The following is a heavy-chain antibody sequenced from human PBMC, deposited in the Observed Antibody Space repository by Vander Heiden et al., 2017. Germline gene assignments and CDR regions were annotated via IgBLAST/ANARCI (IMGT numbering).Heavy chain of an antibody. V-gene: IGHV4-4*07. Sequence: QVQLQESGPGLAKPSETLSLTCTVSGDSIRRYYWSWIRQPAGKGLEWSGRIYTSGTTNYNPSLKSRVTMPVDTSKNQFSLNLSSVTAADTAVYYCARGGGSGYYYGWGQGILVTVSS. CDR3: ARGGGSGYYYG. J-gene: IGHJ4*02. CDR2: IYTSGTT. D-gene: IGHD3-22*01. CDR1: GDSIRRYY.